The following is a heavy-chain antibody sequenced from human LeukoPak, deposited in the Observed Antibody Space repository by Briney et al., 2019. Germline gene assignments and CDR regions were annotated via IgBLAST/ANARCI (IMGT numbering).Heavy chain of an antibody. CDR2: IKQDGTEK. CDR1: GFTVSSNY. CDR3: ARRCFDY. V-gene: IGHV3-7*03. Sequence: PGGSLRLSCAASGFTVSSNYMSWVRQAPGKGLEWVANIKQDGTEKYYVDSVKGRFTISRDNAKNSLYLQMNSLRAEDTAVYYCARRCFDYWGQGTLVTVSS. J-gene: IGHJ4*02.